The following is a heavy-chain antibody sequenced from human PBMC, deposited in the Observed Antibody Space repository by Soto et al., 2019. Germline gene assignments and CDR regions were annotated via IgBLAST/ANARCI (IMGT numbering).Heavy chain of an antibody. J-gene: IGHJ4*02. CDR3: ASRIDLGPSGYYLDF. CDR1: GDSIRNKKYY. V-gene: IGHV4-39*01. CDR2: RYGVASS. Sequence: QLQLQESGPGLVKPSETLSLTCTVSGDSIRNKKYYWGRIRQPPGKGLKWIVSRYGVASSIYNPTRTMPATKSVDTAKMQLSLKLPSVTDGHTIVYYIASRIDLGPSGYYLDFWCQGTLVTVSS. D-gene: IGHD3-22*01.